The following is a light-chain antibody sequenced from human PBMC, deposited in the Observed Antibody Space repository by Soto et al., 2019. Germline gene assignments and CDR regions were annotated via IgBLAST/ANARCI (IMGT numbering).Light chain of an antibody. CDR2: GAS. V-gene: IGKV3-15*01. CDR1: QSINNN. Sequence: EIVMTQSPATLSVSPGERATLSCRASQSINNNLAWYQQKRGQGPRLLIYGASSSATGTPARFSGSGSGTGFTLTVSSLQSEDFAIYYCQQYNDWPLTFGGGTKVEIK. CDR3: QQYNDWPLT. J-gene: IGKJ4*01.